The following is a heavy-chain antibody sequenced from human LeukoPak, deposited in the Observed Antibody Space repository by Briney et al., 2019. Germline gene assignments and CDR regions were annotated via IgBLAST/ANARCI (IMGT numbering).Heavy chain of an antibody. J-gene: IGHJ5*02. Sequence: SVKVSCKASGGTFSSYAISWVRQAPGQGLEWMGGIISIFGTANYAQKFQGRVTITADESTSTAYMELSSLRSEDTAVYYCAREVVLMVYAPYWFDPWGQGTLVTVSS. CDR1: GGTFSSYA. CDR3: AREVVLMVYAPYWFDP. CDR2: IISIFGTA. V-gene: IGHV1-69*13. D-gene: IGHD2-8*01.